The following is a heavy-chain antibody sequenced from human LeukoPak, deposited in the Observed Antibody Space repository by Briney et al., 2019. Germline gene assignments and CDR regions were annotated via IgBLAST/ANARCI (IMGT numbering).Heavy chain of an antibody. V-gene: IGHV4-39*01. CDR2: IHQTGPT. CDR1: GGVTDS. D-gene: IGHD3/OR15-3a*01. Sequence: SETLSLTCTVSGGVTDSWGWIRQPPGKGLEWIGTIHQTGPTYYNASLKSPVTISIDTSKNQFSLKLTSVTAADTAVYYCAKQTGSGLFILPGGQGTLVTVSS. J-gene: IGHJ4*02. CDR3: AKQTGSGLFILP.